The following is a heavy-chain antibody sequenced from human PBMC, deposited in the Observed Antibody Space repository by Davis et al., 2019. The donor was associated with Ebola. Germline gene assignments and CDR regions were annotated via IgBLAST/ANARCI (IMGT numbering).Heavy chain of an antibody. D-gene: IGHD3-3*01. CDR1: GYTFTGYY. CDR2: INPNSGGT. V-gene: IGHV1-2*02. Sequence: ASVKVSCKASGYTFTGYYMHWVRQAPGQGLEWMGWINPNSGGTNYAQKFQGRVTMTRDTSTSTAYMELSRLRSDDTAVYYCARDSYYDFWSGYYSNAFDIWGQGTMVTVSS. CDR3: ARDSYYDFWSGYYSNAFDI. J-gene: IGHJ3*02.